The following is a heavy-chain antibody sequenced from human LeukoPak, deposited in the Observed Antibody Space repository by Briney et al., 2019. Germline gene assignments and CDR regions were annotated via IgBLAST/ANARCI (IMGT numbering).Heavy chain of an antibody. CDR1: GFTFSSYG. D-gene: IGHD6-13*01. Sequence: GGSLRLSCAASGFTFSSYGMSWVRQAPGKGLKWVSDISASGGSTYYADSVKGRFTISRDNSKKTLHLQMNSLRAEDTAIYYCAKASSAGDSSSWNYWGQGILVTVPS. CDR2: ISASGGST. J-gene: IGHJ4*02. V-gene: IGHV3-23*01. CDR3: AKASSAGDSSSWNY.